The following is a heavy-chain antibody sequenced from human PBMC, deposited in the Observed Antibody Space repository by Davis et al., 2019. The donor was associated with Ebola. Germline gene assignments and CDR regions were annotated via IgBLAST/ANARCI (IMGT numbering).Heavy chain of an antibody. CDR3: ARGGLWFGEPSLYYFDY. CDR2: IHHSGRT. V-gene: IGHV4-59*01. J-gene: IGHJ4*02. CDR1: GGSITSNY. Sequence: MPGGSLRLSCTVSGGSITSNYWNWVRQPPGKGLEWIGYIHHSGRTNFNPSLKSRVTMSVDSSKNQFSLKLSSVTAADTAVYYCARGGLWFGEPSLYYFDYWGQGTLVTVSS. D-gene: IGHD3-10*01.